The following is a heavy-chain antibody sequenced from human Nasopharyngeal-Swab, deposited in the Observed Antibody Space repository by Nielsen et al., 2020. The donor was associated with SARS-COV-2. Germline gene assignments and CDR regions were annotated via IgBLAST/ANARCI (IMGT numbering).Heavy chain of an antibody. CDR3: ARGRISDWTYSYYMDV. J-gene: IGHJ6*03. V-gene: IGHV4-59*02. D-gene: IGHD3-9*01. Sequence: GSLRLSCTVSSGSVGSYHWSWIRQPPGKELEWIGFVYTSGNTDYNPSLKSRGTISMDTSKNQFSLKLISVTAADTALYYCARGRISDWTYSYYMDVWGKGTTVTVSS. CDR1: SGSVGSYH. CDR2: VYTSGNT.